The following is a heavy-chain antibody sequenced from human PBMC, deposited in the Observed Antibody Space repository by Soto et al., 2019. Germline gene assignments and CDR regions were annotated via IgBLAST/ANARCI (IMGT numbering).Heavy chain of an antibody. D-gene: IGHD2-2*01. V-gene: IGHV4-39*01. Sequence: SETLSLTCTVSGGSISSSSYYWGWIRQPPGKGLEWIGSIYYSGSTYYNPSLKSRVTISVDTSKNQFSLKLSSVTAADTAVFYCASNKQDIVVVPAAIDYWGRETLVTVSS. CDR2: IYYSGST. J-gene: IGHJ4*02. CDR1: GGSISSSSYY. CDR3: ASNKQDIVVVPAAIDY.